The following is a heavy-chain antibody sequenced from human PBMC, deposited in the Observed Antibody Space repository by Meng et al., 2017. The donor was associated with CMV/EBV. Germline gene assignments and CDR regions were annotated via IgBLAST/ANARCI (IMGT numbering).Heavy chain of an antibody. J-gene: IGHJ4*02. V-gene: IGHV3-23*01. CDR1: GFTFSNFA. CDR2: ISGSGVST. CDR3: AKVGERRGYSGFHDY. Sequence: GGSLRLSCAASGFTFSNFAMNWVRQAPGKGLEWVSSISGSGVSTNYADSVKGRFTVSRDNSKNTLYLQTNSLRAEDTAVYYCAKVGERRGYSGFHDYWGQGTLVTVSS. D-gene: IGHD5-12*01.